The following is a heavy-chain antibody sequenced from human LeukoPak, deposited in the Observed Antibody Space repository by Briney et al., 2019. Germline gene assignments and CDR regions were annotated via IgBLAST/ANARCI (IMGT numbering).Heavy chain of an antibody. J-gene: IGHJ6*03. CDR2: ISAYNGNT. CDR3: ARLPAAQYYYYYMDV. CDR1: GYTFTSYG. Sequence: ASVKVSCKASGYTFTSYGISWVRQAPGQGLEWMGWISAYNGNTNYAQKLQGRVTMTTDTSTSTAYMELRSLRSDDTAVYYCARLPAAQYYYYYMDVWGKGTTVTISS. D-gene: IGHD2-2*01. V-gene: IGHV1-18*01.